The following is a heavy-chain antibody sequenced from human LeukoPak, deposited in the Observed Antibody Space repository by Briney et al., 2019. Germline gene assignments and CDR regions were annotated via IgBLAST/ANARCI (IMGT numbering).Heavy chain of an antibody. CDR3: ARATIFGVVNNWFDP. Sequence: GGSLRLSCAASGFPFSYYGMHWVRQAPGKGLEWVSAISSSSSYIYYADSVKGRFTISRDNAKNSLYLQMNSLRAEDTAVYYCARATIFGVVNNWFDPWGQGTLVTVSS. CDR2: ISSSSSYI. CDR1: GFPFSYYG. V-gene: IGHV3-21*01. D-gene: IGHD3-3*01. J-gene: IGHJ5*02.